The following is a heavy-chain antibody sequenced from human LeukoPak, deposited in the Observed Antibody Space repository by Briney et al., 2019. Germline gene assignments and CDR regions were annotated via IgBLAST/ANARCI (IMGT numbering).Heavy chain of an antibody. CDR3: ARGRSYDGSGSSYFDF. D-gene: IGHD3-10*01. V-gene: IGHV4-4*07. J-gene: IGHJ4*02. Sequence: PSEALSLTCTVSGGSIGSYDWGWIRQPAGKDLEFIGRVFASGNTHYNPSLQSRVTMSVDTSKNQFSLMLRSVSAADTAVYYCARGRSYDGSGSSYFDFWGQGTLVTVSS. CDR1: GGSIGSYD. CDR2: VFASGNT.